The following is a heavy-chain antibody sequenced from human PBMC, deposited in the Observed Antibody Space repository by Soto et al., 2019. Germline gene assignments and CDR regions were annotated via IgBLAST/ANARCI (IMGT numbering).Heavy chain of an antibody. Sequence: EVQLLESGGGLVQPGGSLRLSCAASGFTFSSYAMSWVRQAPGKGLEWVSAISGSGVSTYYADSVKGRFTISRDNSKNTLYLPMTRLRAEDTAVYYCAKDVGYSYGYDYFDYWGQGTLVNASS. CDR3: AKDVGYSYGYDYFDY. J-gene: IGHJ4*02. CDR2: ISGSGVST. D-gene: IGHD5-18*01. CDR1: GFTFSSYA. V-gene: IGHV3-23*01.